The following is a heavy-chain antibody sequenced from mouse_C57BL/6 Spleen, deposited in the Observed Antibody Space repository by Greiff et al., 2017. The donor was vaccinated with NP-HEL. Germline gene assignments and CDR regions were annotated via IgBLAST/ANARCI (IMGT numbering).Heavy chain of an antibody. CDR1: GYTFTDYE. J-gene: IGHJ3*01. D-gene: IGHD2-1*01. Sequence: QVQLKQSGAELVRPGASVTLSCKASGYTFTDYEMHWVKQTPVHGLEWIGAIDPETGGTAYNQKFKGKAILTADKSSSTAYMELRSLTSEDSAVYYCTRRGNSWFAYWGQGTLVTVSA. CDR3: TRRGNSWFAY. V-gene: IGHV1-15*01. CDR2: IDPETGGT.